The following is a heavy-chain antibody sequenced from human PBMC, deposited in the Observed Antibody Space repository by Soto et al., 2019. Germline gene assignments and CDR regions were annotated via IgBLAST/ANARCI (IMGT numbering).Heavy chain of an antibody. CDR1: GYPFTTYA. D-gene: IGHD3-10*01. Sequence: ASVKVSCKASGYPFTTYAMTWVRQAPGQRLEWMGWINSVNGNTKYSQKFQGRVTITRDTSATTAYMELSSLRSEDTAVYYCARVWGGAFDIWGQGTTVTVSS. J-gene: IGHJ3*02. CDR2: INSVNGNT. V-gene: IGHV1-3*01. CDR3: ARVWGGAFDI.